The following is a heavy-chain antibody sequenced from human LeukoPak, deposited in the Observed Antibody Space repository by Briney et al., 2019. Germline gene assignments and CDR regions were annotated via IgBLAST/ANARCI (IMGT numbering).Heavy chain of an antibody. Sequence: GGSLRLSCAASGFTFSRYGMTWVRQAPGKGLEWVSAIGANGISTIYADSVKGRFIISRDNSKNTLYLQMNSLRADDTAVYYCAKDRVELDRPYWFDPWGQGTLVTVSS. J-gene: IGHJ5*02. CDR3: AKDRVELDRPYWFDP. D-gene: IGHD1-1*01. CDR1: GFTFSRYG. CDR2: IGANGIST. V-gene: IGHV3-23*01.